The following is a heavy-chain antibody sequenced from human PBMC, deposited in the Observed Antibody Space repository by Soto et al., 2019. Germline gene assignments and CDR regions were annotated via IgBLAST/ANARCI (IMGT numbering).Heavy chain of an antibody. CDR1: GFSLMTNGVG. Sequence: QITLKESGPPLVKPTQTLTLTCTVSGFSLMTNGVGVGWFRQPPGKALEWLALIYRDDDKRYRPSLNSRVTVTGDNNKNQVVLTMTSMDPVDTATYYCAHTVARGAYWETFNYWGQGTLVTVSS. D-gene: IGHD1-26*01. V-gene: IGHV2-5*02. CDR3: AHTVARGAYWETFNY. CDR2: IYRDDDK. J-gene: IGHJ4*02.